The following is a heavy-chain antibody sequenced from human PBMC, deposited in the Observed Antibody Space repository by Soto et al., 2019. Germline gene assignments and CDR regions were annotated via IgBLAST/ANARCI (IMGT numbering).Heavy chain of an antibody. J-gene: IGHJ4*02. D-gene: IGHD2-8*01. Sequence: ASVKVSCKASGYAFTSYGISWVRQAPGQGLEWMGWISAYNGNTNNAQKLQGRVTMTTETSTSTAYMELRSLRSDDTAVYYCARAPHPMGYCTNGVCYTRPVAYWGQGTLVTVS. CDR3: ARAPHPMGYCTNGVCYTRPVAY. CDR1: GYAFTSYG. CDR2: ISAYNGNT. V-gene: IGHV1-18*01.